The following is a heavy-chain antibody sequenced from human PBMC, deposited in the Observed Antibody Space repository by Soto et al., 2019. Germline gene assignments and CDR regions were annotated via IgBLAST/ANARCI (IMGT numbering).Heavy chain of an antibody. CDR3: ARCGGDCYSNYYYYYGMDV. J-gene: IGHJ6*02. D-gene: IGHD2-21*02. V-gene: IGHV1-69*13. CDR1: GGTFSSYA. Sequence: SVKVSCKASGGTFSSYAISWVRQAPGQGLEWMGGIIPIFGTANYAQKFQGRVTITADESTSTAYMELSSLRSEDTAVYYCARCGGDCYSNYYYYYGMDVWGQGPTVTVSS. CDR2: IIPIFGTA.